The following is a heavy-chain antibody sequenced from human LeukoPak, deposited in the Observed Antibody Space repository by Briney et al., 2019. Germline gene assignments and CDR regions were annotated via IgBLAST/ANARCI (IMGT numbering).Heavy chain of an antibody. Sequence: SETLSLTCTVPGGSISSYYWSWIRQPPGKGLEWIGYIYYSGSTNYNPSLKSRVTISVDTSKNQLSLKLSSVTAADTAVYYCARVVPADYYYGSGSYFGDWGQGTLVTVSS. V-gene: IGHV4-59*01. CDR2: IYYSGST. D-gene: IGHD3-10*01. CDR3: ARVVPADYYYGSGSYFGD. CDR1: GGSISSYY. J-gene: IGHJ4*02.